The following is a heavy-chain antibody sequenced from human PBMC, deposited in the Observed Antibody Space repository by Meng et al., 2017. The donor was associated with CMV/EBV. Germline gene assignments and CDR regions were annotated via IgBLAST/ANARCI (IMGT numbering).Heavy chain of an antibody. V-gene: IGHV3-11*04. CDR3: ARGGYCSSTSCYAVAY. CDR2: ISSSGSTI. CDR1: GFTFSDYC. D-gene: IGHD2-2*03. J-gene: IGHJ4*02. Sequence: GESLKISCAASGFTFSDYCMSWIRQAPGKGLEWVSYISSSGSTIYYADSVKGRFTISRDNAKNSLYLQMNSLRAEDTAVYYCARGGYCSSTSCYAVAYWGQGTLVTVSS.